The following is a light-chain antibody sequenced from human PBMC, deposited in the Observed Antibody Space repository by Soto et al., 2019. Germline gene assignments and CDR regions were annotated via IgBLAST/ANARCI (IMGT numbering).Light chain of an antibody. CDR3: QQYYDYPIT. Sequence: DIVMTQSPDSLAVSLGERATINCKSSQSVLHSSHNKNYLAWYLQKPGQPPKLLIYWASTRESGVPDRFSGSRSGTDFTLTISSLQAEDVAVYFCQQYYDYPITFCQGTRLEIK. CDR2: WAS. CDR1: QSVLHSSHNKNY. V-gene: IGKV4-1*01. J-gene: IGKJ5*01.